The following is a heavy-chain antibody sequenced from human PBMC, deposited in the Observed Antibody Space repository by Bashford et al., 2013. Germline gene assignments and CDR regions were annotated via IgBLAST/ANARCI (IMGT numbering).Heavy chain of an antibody. CDR3: AKASPYCSGGSCYSRVGYYYYGMDV. D-gene: IGHD2-15*01. J-gene: IGHJ6*02. CDR1: GFSVGSNY. Sequence: GSLRLSCAASGFSVGSNYMTWVRQPPGKGLEWVSVLFGGGGTDYADSVKGRFTISRDNSKNTLYLQMNSLRAEDTAVYYCAKASPYCSGGSCYSRVGYYYYGMDVWGQGTTVTVSS. V-gene: IGHV3-53*01. CDR2: LFGGGGT.